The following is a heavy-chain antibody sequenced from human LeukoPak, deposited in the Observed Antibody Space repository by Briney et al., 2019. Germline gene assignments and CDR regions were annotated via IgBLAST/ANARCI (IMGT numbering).Heavy chain of an antibody. Sequence: PGGSLRLSCAASGFTFRRYAMSWVRQARGKGLEWVSAISGSGGSTYYADSVKGGFTISRDNYKNRVYVQMNRLRGEDTAVYYCAKDPRTRGWFDPWGQGTLVTVSS. J-gene: IGHJ5*02. CDR1: GFTFRRYA. CDR3: AKDPRTRGWFDP. CDR2: ISGSGGST. V-gene: IGHV3-23*01. D-gene: IGHD3-10*01.